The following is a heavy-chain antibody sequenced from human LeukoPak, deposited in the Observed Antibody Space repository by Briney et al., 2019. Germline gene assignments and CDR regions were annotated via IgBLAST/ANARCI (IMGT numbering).Heavy chain of an antibody. CDR1: GYTFTSYD. D-gene: IGHD3-10*01. Sequence: ASVKVSCKASGYTFTSYDINWVRQATGQGLEWMGWMNPNSGNTGYAQKFQGRVTMTRNTSISTAYMELSSLRSEDTAVYYCARAGLRGAFLGPGSFLTPYYYYMDVWGKGTTVTISS. CDR2: MNPNSGNT. V-gene: IGHV1-8*01. J-gene: IGHJ6*03. CDR3: ARAGLRGAFLGPGSFLTPYYYYMDV.